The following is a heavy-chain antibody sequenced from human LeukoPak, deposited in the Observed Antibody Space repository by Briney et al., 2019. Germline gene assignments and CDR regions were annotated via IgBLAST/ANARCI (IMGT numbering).Heavy chain of an antibody. D-gene: IGHD2-2*01. CDR2: ISSSSSTI. V-gene: IGHV3-48*01. Sequence: GGSLRLSCAASGFTFSSYSMNWVRQAPGKGLEWVSYISSSSSTIYYADSVKGRFTISRDNAKNSLYLQMNSLRAEDTAVYYCARGGPGGGYCSSTSCQRDAFDIWDQGTMVTVSS. J-gene: IGHJ3*02. CDR1: GFTFSSYS. CDR3: ARGGPGGGYCSSTSCQRDAFDI.